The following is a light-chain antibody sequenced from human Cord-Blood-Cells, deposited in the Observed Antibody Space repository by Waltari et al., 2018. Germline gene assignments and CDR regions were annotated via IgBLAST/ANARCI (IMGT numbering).Light chain of an antibody. CDR2: DVS. CDR3: SSYTSSSTYV. CDR1: SSDVGGYNY. Sequence: QSALTQPASVSGSPGQSIHISCTGTSSDVGGYNYVSWYQQHPGKAPKLMIYDVSKRPSGVSNRFSGSKSGNTASLTISGLQAEDEADYYCSSYTSSSTYVFGTGTKVTVL. J-gene: IGLJ1*01. V-gene: IGLV2-14*01.